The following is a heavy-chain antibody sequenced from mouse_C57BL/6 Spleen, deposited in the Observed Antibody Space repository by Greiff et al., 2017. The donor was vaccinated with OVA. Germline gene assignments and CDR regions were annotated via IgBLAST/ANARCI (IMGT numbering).Heavy chain of an antibody. D-gene: IGHD1-1*01. V-gene: IGHV1-52*01. Sequence: QQPGAELVRPGSLVKLSCKASGYTFTSYWMHWVKQRPIQGLEWIGNIDPSDSETHYNQKFKDKATLTVDKSSSTAYMQLSSLTSEDSAVYYCARDGSGSSSSYYFDYWGQGTTLTVSS. CDR1: GYTFTSYW. CDR2: IDPSDSET. J-gene: IGHJ2*01. CDR3: ARDGSGSSSSYYFDY.